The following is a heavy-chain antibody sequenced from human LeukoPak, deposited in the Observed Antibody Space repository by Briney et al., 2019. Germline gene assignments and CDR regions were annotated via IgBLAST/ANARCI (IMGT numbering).Heavy chain of an antibody. CDR2: INSDGSGT. D-gene: IGHD3-10*01. V-gene: IGHV3-74*01. J-gene: IGHJ4*02. CDR1: GFTFSNYW. Sequence: PGGSLRLSCAASGFTFSNYWMHWVRQAPGKGLVWFSRINSDGSGTVYADSVKGRFTISRDNAKNTLYLQMNSLRAEDTAVYYCAKDAWRFGDSLLYYSDYWGQGTLVTVSS. CDR3: AKDAWRFGDSLLYYSDY.